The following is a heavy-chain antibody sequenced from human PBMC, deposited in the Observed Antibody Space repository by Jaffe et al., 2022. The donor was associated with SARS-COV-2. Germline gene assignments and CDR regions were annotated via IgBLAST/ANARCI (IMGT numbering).Heavy chain of an antibody. V-gene: IGHV3-30-3*01. Sequence: QVQLVESGGGVVQPGRSLRLSCAASGFTFSSYAMHWVRQAPGKGLEWVAVISYDGSNKYYADSVKGRFTISRDNSKNTLYLQMNSLRAEDTAVYYCARASPPIVATIQSPGIDYWGQGTLVTVSS. CDR1: GFTFSSYA. CDR3: ARASPPIVATIQSPGIDY. J-gene: IGHJ4*02. D-gene: IGHD5-12*01. CDR2: ISYDGSNK.